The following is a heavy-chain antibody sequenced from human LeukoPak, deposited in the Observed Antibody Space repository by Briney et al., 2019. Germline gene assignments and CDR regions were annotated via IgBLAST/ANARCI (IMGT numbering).Heavy chain of an antibody. J-gene: IGHJ6*02. D-gene: IGHD1-26*01. CDR3: AKDRLLLAWELLMGGTARGMDV. CDR1: GFTFSSYS. Sequence: PGGSLRLSCAASGFTFSSYSMNWVRQAPGKGLEWVSSISSSSSYIYYADSVKGRFTISRDNAKNSLYLQMNSLRAEDTAVYYCAKDRLLLAWELLMGGTARGMDVWGQGTTVTVSS. CDR2: ISSSSSYI. V-gene: IGHV3-21*01.